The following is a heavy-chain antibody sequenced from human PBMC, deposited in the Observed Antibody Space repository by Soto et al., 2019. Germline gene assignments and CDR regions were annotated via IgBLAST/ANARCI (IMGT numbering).Heavy chain of an antibody. CDR2: INPNSGGT. V-gene: IGHV1-2*02. CDR3: ARGQIGLVPKLYYGSGRYSKGGWFDP. J-gene: IGHJ5*02. Sequence: ASVKVSCKASGYTFTGYYMHWVRQAPGQGLEWMGWINPNSGGTNYAQKFQGRVTMTRDTSISTAYMELSRLRSDDTAVYYCARGQIGLVPKLYYGSGRYSKGGWFDPWGQGTPVTVSS. CDR1: GYTFTGYY. D-gene: IGHD3-10*01.